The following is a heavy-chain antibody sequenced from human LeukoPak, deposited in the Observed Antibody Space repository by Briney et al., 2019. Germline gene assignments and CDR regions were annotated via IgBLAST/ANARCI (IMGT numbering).Heavy chain of an antibody. CDR3: PAVPGYSSSSPPPFDY. CDR2: IYPGDSDT. V-gene: IGHV5-51*01. D-gene: IGHD6-13*01. CDR1: GYSFTSYW. J-gene: IGHJ4*02. Sequence: HGESLKISCKGSGYSFTSYWIGWVRQMPGKGLEWMGIIYPGDSDTRYSPSFQGQLTISADEPISTAYLQSSSLKASDTAMYYCPAVPGYSSSSPPPFDYWGQGTLVTVSS.